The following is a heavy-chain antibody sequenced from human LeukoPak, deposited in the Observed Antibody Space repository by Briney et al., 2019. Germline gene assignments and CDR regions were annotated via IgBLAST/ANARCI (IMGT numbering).Heavy chain of an antibody. J-gene: IGHJ4*02. CDR1: GFTFSSYW. CDR3: ARESPATFGGVIVPFDY. D-gene: IGHD3-16*02. V-gene: IGHV3-7*01. Sequence: GGSLRLSCAASGFTFSSYWMSWVRQAPGKGLEWVANIKQDGSEKYYVDSVKGRFTISRDNAKNSVYLQMHSLRAEDTAVYYCARESPATFGGVIVPFDYWGQGTLVTVSS. CDR2: IKQDGSEK.